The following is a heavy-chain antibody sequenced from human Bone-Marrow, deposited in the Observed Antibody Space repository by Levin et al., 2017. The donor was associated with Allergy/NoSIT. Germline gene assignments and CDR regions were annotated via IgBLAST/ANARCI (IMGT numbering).Heavy chain of an antibody. CDR2: IYYSGST. Sequence: SETLSLTCTVSGGSISSSTYYWAWIRQPPGKGLEYIGNIYYSGSTYYSPSLKSRVSISVDTSKNQFALKLNSVTAADTAVYYCARRHFGRGRFDPWGQGTLVTVST. CDR1: GGSISSSTYY. J-gene: IGHJ5*02. V-gene: IGHV4-39*01. D-gene: IGHD3-16*01. CDR3: ARRHFGRGRFDP.